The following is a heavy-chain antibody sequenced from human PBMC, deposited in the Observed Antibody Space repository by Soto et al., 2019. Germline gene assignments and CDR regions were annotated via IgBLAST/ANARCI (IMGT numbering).Heavy chain of an antibody. CDR1: GGTSSSYA. D-gene: IGHD1-26*01. CDR3: ARGGWEPNHPGNYYYSCGIDV. CDR2: IIPIFGTA. J-gene: IGHJ6*02. Sequence: ASVKVSCKASGGTSSSYAISWVRQAPGQGLEWMGGIIPIFGTANYAQKFQGRVTITADESTSTAYMELSSLRSEDTAVYYCARGGWEPNHPGNYYYSCGIDVWGQATTVTVSS. V-gene: IGHV1-69*13.